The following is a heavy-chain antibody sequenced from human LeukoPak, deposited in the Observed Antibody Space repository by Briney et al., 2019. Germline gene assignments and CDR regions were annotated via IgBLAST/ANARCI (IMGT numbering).Heavy chain of an antibody. Sequence: GGSLRLSCAASGFTFSSYAMHWVRQAPGKGLECVAYIYPGGGVIYYADSVKGRFTIFRDNTKNSLYLQMSSLRAEDTAIYYCARDYHNKGHDYWGPGTLVTVSS. D-gene: IGHD2/OR15-2a*01. V-gene: IGHV3-48*03. CDR2: IYPGGGVI. CDR1: GFTFSSYA. CDR3: ARDYHNKGHDY. J-gene: IGHJ4*02.